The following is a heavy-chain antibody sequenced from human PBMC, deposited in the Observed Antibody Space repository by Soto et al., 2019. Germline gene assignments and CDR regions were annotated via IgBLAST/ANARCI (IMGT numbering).Heavy chain of an antibody. CDR2: INVGSGNT. D-gene: IGHD3-3*02. V-gene: IGHV1-3*01. CDR3: ARDTETLGPRANDALDI. Sequence: ASVKFSCKAAGYTFSAYTMNWVRQAPGQSLAWMGWINVGSGNTRYSQNFQGRVSITRDTSASTVYMELTGLKSEDTAMYYCARDTETLGPRANDALDIWGQGTMVTVSS. J-gene: IGHJ3*02. CDR1: GYTFSAYT.